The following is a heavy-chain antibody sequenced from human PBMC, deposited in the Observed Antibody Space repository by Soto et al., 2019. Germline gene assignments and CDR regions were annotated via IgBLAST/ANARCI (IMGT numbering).Heavy chain of an antibody. J-gene: IGHJ6*02. D-gene: IGHD1-1*01. V-gene: IGHV3-33*01. Sequence: QVQLVESGGGVVQPGRSLRLSCAASGFIFKHHAMHWVRQAAGKGLEWVAQIWYDGSHTYYTDSVKGRFTISRDNLKDMVYLQMDSLRAEDTAVYYXXRDXQXLAPYAMDVWGQGTTVTVSS. CDR2: IWYDGSHT. CDR3: XRDXQXLAPYAMDV. CDR1: GFIFKHHA.